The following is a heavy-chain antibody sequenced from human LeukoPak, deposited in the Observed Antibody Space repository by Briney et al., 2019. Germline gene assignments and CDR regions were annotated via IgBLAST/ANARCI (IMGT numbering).Heavy chain of an antibody. CDR3: ARDESRRAGYIY. CDR2: ISSSGSTI. CDR1: GFTFSSYA. D-gene: IGHD3-9*01. V-gene: IGHV3-48*04. Sequence: PGGSLRLSCAASGFTFSSYAMSWVRQAPGKGLEWVSYISSSGSTIYYADSVKGRFTISRDNAKNSLYLQMNSLRAEDTAVYYCARDESRRAGYIYWGQGTLVTVSS. J-gene: IGHJ4*02.